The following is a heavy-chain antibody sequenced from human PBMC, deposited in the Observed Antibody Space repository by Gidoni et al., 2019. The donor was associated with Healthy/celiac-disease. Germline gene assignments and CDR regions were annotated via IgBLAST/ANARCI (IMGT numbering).Heavy chain of an antibody. J-gene: IGHJ3*02. V-gene: IGHV4-34*01. CDR3: ARGTLYNYYYDSSGRTDAFDI. D-gene: IGHD3-22*01. Sequence: QVPLQQWGAGLLKPSETLSLTCAVSGGSLRGYYCSWIRQPPGKGLEWIGEINHSGSTNYHPSLKSRVTISVDTSKNQFSLKLSSVTAADTAVYYCARGTLYNYYYDSSGRTDAFDIWGQGTMVTVSS. CDR1: GGSLRGYY. CDR2: INHSGST.